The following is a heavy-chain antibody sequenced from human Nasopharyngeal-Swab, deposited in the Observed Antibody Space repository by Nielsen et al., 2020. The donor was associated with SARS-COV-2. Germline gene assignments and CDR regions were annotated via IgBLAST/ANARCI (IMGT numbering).Heavy chain of an antibody. Sequence: GESLKISCAASGFTFSSYAMSWVRQAPGKGLEWVSAISGSGGGTYYAASVKGRFTISRDNSKNTLNLQMNSLRAEDTAVYYCAKVACSSGWSFDYWGQGTLVTVSS. CDR1: GFTFSSYA. CDR3: AKVACSSGWSFDY. V-gene: IGHV3-23*01. J-gene: IGHJ4*02. D-gene: IGHD6-19*01. CDR2: ISGSGGGT.